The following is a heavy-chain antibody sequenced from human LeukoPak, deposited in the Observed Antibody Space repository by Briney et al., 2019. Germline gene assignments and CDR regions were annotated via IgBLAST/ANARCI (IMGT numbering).Heavy chain of an antibody. V-gene: IGHV1-18*01. CDR1: GYTFTSYG. CDR2: ISAYNGNT. D-gene: IGHD6-6*01. J-gene: IGHJ6*03. Sequence: ASVKVSCKASGYTFTSYGISWVRQAPGQGLEWMGWISAYNGNTNYAQKLQGRVTMTTDTSTSTAYMELRSLRSDDTAVYYCARDMGRAARPRYYYYYYMDVWGKGTTVTVSS. CDR3: ARDMGRAARPRYYYYYYMDV.